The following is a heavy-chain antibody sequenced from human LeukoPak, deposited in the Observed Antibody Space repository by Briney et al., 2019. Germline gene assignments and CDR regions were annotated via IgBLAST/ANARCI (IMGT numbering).Heavy chain of an antibody. Sequence: ASVKVSCKASGYTFTGCYMHWVRQAPGQGLEWMGLISAYNGNTKYAQNFQGRVTMTTDTSTTTAYMELRSLRSDDTAVYYCARVTRILGPTPTNFDCWGQGTLVTVSS. CDR2: ISAYNGNT. V-gene: IGHV1-18*04. CDR3: ARVTRILGPTPTNFDC. D-gene: IGHD1-26*01. CDR1: GYTFTGCY. J-gene: IGHJ4*02.